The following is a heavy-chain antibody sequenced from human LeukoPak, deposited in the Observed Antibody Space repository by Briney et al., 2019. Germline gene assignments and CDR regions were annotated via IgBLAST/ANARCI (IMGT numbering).Heavy chain of an antibody. CDR3: TRHITDYYDSRGDIDY. D-gene: IGHD3-22*01. V-gene: IGHV3-30*03. CDR2: ISYDGINK. J-gene: IGHJ4*02. CDR1: GFTFSDYY. Sequence: GGSLRLSCAASGFTFSDYYMSWIRQAPGKGLEWVTVISYDGINKYYADSVKGRFTISRDNSKNTVYLQMNSLKTEDTAVYYCTRHITDYYDSRGDIDYWGQGTLVTVSS.